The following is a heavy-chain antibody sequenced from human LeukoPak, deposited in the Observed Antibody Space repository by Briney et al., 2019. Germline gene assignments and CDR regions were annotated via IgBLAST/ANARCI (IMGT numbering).Heavy chain of an antibody. CDR3: ARATSSRDHTAGY. CDR1: GYTFTSYD. J-gene: IGHJ4*02. D-gene: IGHD5-18*01. CDR2: MNPNSGNT. Sequence: ASVKVSCKASGYTFTSYDINWVRQATGQGLEWMGWMNPNSGNTGYAQKFQGSVTMTRNTSISTAYMELSSLRSEDTAVYYCARATSSRDHTAGYWGQGTLVTVSS. V-gene: IGHV1-8*01.